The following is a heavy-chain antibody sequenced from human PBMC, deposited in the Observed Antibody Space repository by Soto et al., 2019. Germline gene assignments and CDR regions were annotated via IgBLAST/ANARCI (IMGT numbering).Heavy chain of an antibody. Sequence: QVQLVQSGAEVKKPGSSVKVSCKASGGTFSSYTISWVRQAPGQGLEWMGRIIPILGIANYAQKFQGRVTITADKSTSTADMERSRLRSEDTAVYYCAHVRWEVSRDGYRGWFDPWGQGTLVTVSS. CDR3: AHVRWEVSRDGYRGWFDP. V-gene: IGHV1-69*02. CDR2: IIPILGIA. D-gene: IGHD5-12*01. CDR1: GGTFSSYT. J-gene: IGHJ5*02.